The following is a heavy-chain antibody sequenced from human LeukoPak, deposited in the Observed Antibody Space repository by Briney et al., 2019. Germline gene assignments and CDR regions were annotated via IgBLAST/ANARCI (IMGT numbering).Heavy chain of an antibody. CDR3: ARSLRGPRDYFDY. V-gene: IGHV5-51*01. J-gene: IGHJ4*02. Sequence: RGESLKISCKASGYIFTSYWIGWVRQMPGKGLEWMGIIYPGDSDTRYSPSFQGQVTISADKSITTAYLQWSSLKASDTAMYYCARSLRGPRDYFDYWGQGTLVTVSS. CDR2: IYPGDSDT. CDR1: GYIFTSYW.